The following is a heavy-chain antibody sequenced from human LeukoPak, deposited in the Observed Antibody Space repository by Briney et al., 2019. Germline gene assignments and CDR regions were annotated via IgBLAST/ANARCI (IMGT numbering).Heavy chain of an antibody. Sequence: PSETLSLTCAVSGGSFTIYSWSWIRQSPGKGLEWLGDIDHSGSTNYNLSLKSRVSMAVDTSKKQFSLRMNSVTAADTAVYFCARGRVAAYAFDYWGQGTLVTISS. CDR2: IDHSGST. CDR3: ARGRVAAYAFDY. V-gene: IGHV4-34*01. J-gene: IGHJ4*02. D-gene: IGHD1-26*01. CDR1: GGSFTIYS.